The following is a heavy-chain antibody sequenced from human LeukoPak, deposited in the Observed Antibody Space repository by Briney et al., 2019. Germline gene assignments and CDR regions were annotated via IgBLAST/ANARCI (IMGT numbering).Heavy chain of an antibody. D-gene: IGHD6-13*01. CDR2: IRQDGDTK. J-gene: IGHJ4*02. CDR1: GFPFNAYW. Sequence: GGSLRLSCAASGFPFNAYWMTWVRQAPGKGLEWVANIRQDGDTKYYVDSVKGRFTISRDNAMNSLYLQMNSLRAEDTAIYYCARSIPYGTTWYGRSDFWGQGTLVTVSS. CDR3: ARSIPYGTTWYGRSDF. V-gene: IGHV3-7*03.